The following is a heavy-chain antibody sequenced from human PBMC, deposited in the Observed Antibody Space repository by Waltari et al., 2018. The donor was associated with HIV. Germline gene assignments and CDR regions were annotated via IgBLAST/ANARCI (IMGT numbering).Heavy chain of an antibody. Sequence: QVQLQESGPGLVTPSQTLSLTCTASAGSVSSVDYYWNWIRQPPGKGLEWIGYIYYNENTYYNPSLKSRLTISLDRSKSQFSLKLSSVTAADTAVYYCARSRHDYYDSSGYYRGAFDIWGQGTMVPVSS. V-gene: IGHV4-30-4*08. CDR1: AGSVSSVDYY. D-gene: IGHD3-22*01. CDR3: ARSRHDYYDSSGYYRGAFDI. CDR2: IYYNENT. J-gene: IGHJ3*02.